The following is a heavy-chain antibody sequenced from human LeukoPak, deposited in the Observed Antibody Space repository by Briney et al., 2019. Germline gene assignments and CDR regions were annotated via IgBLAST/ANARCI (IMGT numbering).Heavy chain of an antibody. Sequence: PGGSLRLSCAASGFTFSSYSTNWVRQAPGKGLEWVSSISTSSIYVYYADSMKGRFTISRDNAKNSLYLQMNSLRAEDTAVYYCARGAEVVPATTNWFDPWGQGTLVTVSS. V-gene: IGHV3-21*01. CDR3: ARGAEVVPATTNWFDP. J-gene: IGHJ5*02. CDR1: GFTFSSYS. CDR2: ISTSSIYV. D-gene: IGHD2-2*01.